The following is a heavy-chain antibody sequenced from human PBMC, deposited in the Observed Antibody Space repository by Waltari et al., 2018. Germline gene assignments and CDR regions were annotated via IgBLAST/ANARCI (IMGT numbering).Heavy chain of an antibody. D-gene: IGHD6-13*01. V-gene: IGHV1-69*08. CDR3: AREPAAAGNWFDP. CDR1: GGTFSSYA. CDR2: SIPSFGTA. Sequence: QVQLVQSGAEVKKPGSSVTVSCKASGGTFSSYAISWVRQAPGQGLEWMGRSIPSFGTANYAQKFQGRVTITADKSTSTAYMERSSLRSEDTAVYYCAREPAAAGNWFDPWGQGTLVTVSS. J-gene: IGHJ5*02.